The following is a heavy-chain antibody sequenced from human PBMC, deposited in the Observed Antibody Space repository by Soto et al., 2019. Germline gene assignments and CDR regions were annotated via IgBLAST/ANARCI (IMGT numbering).Heavy chain of an antibody. CDR2: INPNNGGT. CDR1: GYTFTAYY. J-gene: IGHJ3*02. D-gene: IGHD4-4*01. V-gene: IGHV1-2*02. Sequence: QVQLVQSGAEVKKPGASAKVSCKASGYTFTAYYMHWVRQAPGQGLEWMGWINPNNGGTNYAQKFQGRVTMTRDTSISTAYMDLSSLRSDDTAVYYCARGLVGRDGYNNDGFDIWGQGTMVTVSS. CDR3: ARGLVGRDGYNNDGFDI.